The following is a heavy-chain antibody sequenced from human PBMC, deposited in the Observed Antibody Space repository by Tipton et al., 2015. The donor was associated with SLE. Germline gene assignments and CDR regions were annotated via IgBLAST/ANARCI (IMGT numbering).Heavy chain of an antibody. J-gene: IGHJ3*01. V-gene: IGHV4-4*02. D-gene: IGHD3-16*01. CDR3: AREDTPTGRMISSGGDPASAFDL. CDR1: GDSISTYKW. Sequence: TLSLTCIVSGDSISTYKWWSWVRQSPGKGMEWIGHIHHSGSTNYNPSLRSRVTMSVDTSKNQLSLKLNSVSAADTAIYYCAREDTPTGRMISSGGDPASAFDLWGQGTMVTVSS. CDR2: IHHSGST.